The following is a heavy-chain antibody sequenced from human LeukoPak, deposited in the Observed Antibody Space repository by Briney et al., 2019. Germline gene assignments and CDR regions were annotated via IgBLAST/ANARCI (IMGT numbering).Heavy chain of an antibody. CDR2: ISYDGSNK. CDR3: ARGGVYSSGSYYLYYFDY. J-gene: IGHJ4*02. CDR1: GFTFSSYG. Sequence: PGGSLRLSCAASGFTFSSYGMHWVRQAPGKGLEWVAVISYDGSNKYYADSVKGRFTISRDNSMNTLFLEMNSLRAEDTAVYYCARGGVYSSGSYYLYYFDYWGQGTLVTVSS. D-gene: IGHD6-19*01. V-gene: IGHV3-30*03.